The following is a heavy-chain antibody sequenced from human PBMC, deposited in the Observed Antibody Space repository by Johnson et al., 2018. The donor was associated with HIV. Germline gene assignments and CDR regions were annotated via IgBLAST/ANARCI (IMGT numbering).Heavy chain of an antibody. D-gene: IGHD3-22*01. CDR3: ARGVSSGYYSNAFDV. CDR2: INWNGGST. CDR1: GFTFDDYG. V-gene: IGHV3-20*04. Sequence: VQLVESGGGVVRPGGSLRLSCAAAGFTFDDYGMSWVRQAPGKGLEWVSGINWNGGSTGYADSVKGRFTISRDSAKNSLYLQMNSLRAEDTALYYCARGVSSGYYSNAFDVWGQGTMATVSS. J-gene: IGHJ3*01.